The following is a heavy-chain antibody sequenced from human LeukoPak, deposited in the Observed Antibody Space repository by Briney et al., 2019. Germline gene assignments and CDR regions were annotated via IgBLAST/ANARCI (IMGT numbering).Heavy chain of an antibody. CDR2: IWYDGSNK. J-gene: IGHJ4*02. D-gene: IGHD3-22*01. CDR1: GFTFSSYG. V-gene: IGHV3-33*06. Sequence: GGSLRLSCAASGFTFSSYGMHWVRQAPGKGLEWVAVIWYDGSNKYYADSVKGRFTISRDNSKNTLYLQMNSLRAEDTAVYYCAKPGRGHYYDSNGYYYDYWGQGTLVTVSS. CDR3: AKPGRGHYYDSNGYYYDY.